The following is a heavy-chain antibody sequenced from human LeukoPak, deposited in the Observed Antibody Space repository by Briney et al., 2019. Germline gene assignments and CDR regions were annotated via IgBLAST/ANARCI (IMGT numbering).Heavy chain of an antibody. CDR2: IDPSDSYT. CDR3: ARRQLEYYYGSGSPAGGMDV. J-gene: IGHJ6*04. D-gene: IGHD3-10*01. Sequence: NRGESLKISCKGSGYSCTSYWISWVRQMPGKGLEWMGRIDPSDSYTNYSPSFQGHVTISADKSISTAYLQWSSLKASDTAMYYCARRQLEYYYGSGSPAGGMDVWGKGTPVTVSS. CDR1: GYSCTSYW. V-gene: IGHV5-10-1*01.